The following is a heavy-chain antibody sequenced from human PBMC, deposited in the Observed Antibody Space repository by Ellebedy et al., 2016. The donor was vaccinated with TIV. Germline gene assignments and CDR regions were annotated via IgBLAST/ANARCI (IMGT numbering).Heavy chain of an antibody. D-gene: IGHD6-19*01. CDR2: TYYRSRWSS. Sequence: SQTLSLTCAISGDRVSSNSAAWNWIRQSPSRGLEWLGRTYYRSRWSSDYAVSVKSRLSINPDTSKNQFSLQLNSVSPGDTAVYYCTREVAGTFDYWGQGTLVTVSS. V-gene: IGHV6-1*01. J-gene: IGHJ4*02. CDR1: GDRVSSNSAA. CDR3: TREVAGTFDY.